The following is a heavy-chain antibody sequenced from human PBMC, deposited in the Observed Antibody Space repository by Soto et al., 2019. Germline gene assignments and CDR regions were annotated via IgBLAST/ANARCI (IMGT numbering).Heavy chain of an antibody. CDR3: AKRRGAGGHFDY. V-gene: IGHV3-23*01. Sequence: GSLRLSCAASGFTFSSYAMGWVRQGPGKGLEWVAVVSIGGSTHYADSVRGRFTISRDNSKNTLSLQMNSLTAEDTAVYFCAKRRGAGGHFDYWGQGALVTV. D-gene: IGHD2-15*01. CDR2: VSIGGST. CDR1: GFTFSSYA. J-gene: IGHJ4*02.